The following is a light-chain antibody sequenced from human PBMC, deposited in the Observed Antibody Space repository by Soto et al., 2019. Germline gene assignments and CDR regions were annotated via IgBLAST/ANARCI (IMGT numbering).Light chain of an antibody. J-gene: IGKJ1*01. CDR2: GAS. CDR1: QTVSRN. Sequence: EVVMTQSPATLSVSPGERATLSCRASQTVSRNLAWYQQRPGQAPRLLIYGASNRATGIPDRFSGSGSGTDFTLTISSLQSEDFAVYYCQQYNNWPPWTFGRGTKVDIK. V-gene: IGKV3D-15*01. CDR3: QQYNNWPPWT.